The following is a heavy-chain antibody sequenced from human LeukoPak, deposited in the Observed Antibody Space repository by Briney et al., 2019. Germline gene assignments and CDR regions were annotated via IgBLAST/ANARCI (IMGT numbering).Heavy chain of an antibody. Sequence: ASVKVSCKASGYTFTSYYMHWVRQAPGQGLEWMGIINPSGGSTSYAQKFQGRVTMTRDTSTSTVYMELSSLRSEDTAVYYCAKGGRGNWNDEGFFPHYMDVWGKGTTVTVSS. CDR1: GYTFTSYY. V-gene: IGHV1-46*01. J-gene: IGHJ6*03. CDR2: INPSGGST. CDR3: AKGGRGNWNDEGFFPHYMDV. D-gene: IGHD1-1*01.